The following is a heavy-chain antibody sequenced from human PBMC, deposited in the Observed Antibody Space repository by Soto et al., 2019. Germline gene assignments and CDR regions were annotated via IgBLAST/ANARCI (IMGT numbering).Heavy chain of an antibody. Sequence: SETLSLTFTASGGSMRNYFWTWIRQPPGKGLEWIGSIHYSWATSFFCSYHPSLRGRVTISEDTSKNQFSLKLLSVTTADTAGYFCAAGAACNTNLAPYCLDIWG. V-gene: IGHV4-59*01. CDR2: IHYSWATSFFC. D-gene: IGHD2-21*01. CDR3: AAGAACNTNLAPYCLDI. J-gene: IGHJ6*01. CDR1: GGSMRNYF.